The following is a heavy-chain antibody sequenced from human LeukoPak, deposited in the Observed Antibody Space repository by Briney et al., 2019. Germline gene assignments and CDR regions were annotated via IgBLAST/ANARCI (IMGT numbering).Heavy chain of an antibody. CDR1: GFTFSRYA. D-gene: IGHD6-19*01. CDR3: AKKIALAGANFDY. J-gene: IGHJ4*02. V-gene: IGHV3-23*01. Sequence: PGGSLRLSCAASGFTFSRYAMSWVRQAPGKGLEWVSTIGAGGDNTYYADSVKGRFTISRDNSKNTLYLQMNSLRAEDTAVYYCAKKIALAGANFDYWGQGTLVTVSS. CDR2: IGAGGDNT.